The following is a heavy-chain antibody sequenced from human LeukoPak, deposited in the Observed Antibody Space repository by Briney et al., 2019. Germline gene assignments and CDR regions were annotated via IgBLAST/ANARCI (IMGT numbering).Heavy chain of an antibody. Sequence: GGSLRLSCAASGFTFSDYYMSWIRQAPGKGLEWVSYISSSGSTIYYADSVKGRFTISRDNAKNSLHLQMNSLRAEDTAVYYCARDRNSGYSSGWYWAWGQGTLVTVSS. CDR3: ARDRNSGYSSGWYWA. D-gene: IGHD6-19*01. CDR2: ISSSGSTI. V-gene: IGHV3-11*01. CDR1: GFTFSDYY. J-gene: IGHJ5*02.